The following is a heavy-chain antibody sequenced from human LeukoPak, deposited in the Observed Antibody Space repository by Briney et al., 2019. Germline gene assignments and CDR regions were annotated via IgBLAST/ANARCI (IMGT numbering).Heavy chain of an antibody. D-gene: IGHD3-3*01. CDR1: GGSISSYY. Sequence: SETLSLTCTVSGGSISSYYWSWIRQPPGKGLEWIGYIYCSGSTNYNPSLKSRVTISVDTSKNQFSLKLSSVTAADTAVYYCARPGGVNDAFDIWGQGTMVTVSS. J-gene: IGHJ3*02. CDR3: ARPGGVNDAFDI. V-gene: IGHV4-59*08. CDR2: IYCSGST.